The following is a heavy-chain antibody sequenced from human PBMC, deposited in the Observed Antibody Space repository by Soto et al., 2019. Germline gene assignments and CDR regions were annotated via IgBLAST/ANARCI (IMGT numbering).Heavy chain of an antibody. Sequence: SETLSLTCAVYGGSFSGYYWSWIRQPPGKGLEWIGEINHSGSTNYNPSLKSRVTISVDTSKNQFSLKLSSVTAADTAVYYCARGRAYYDSTGYYYWGQGTLVTVSS. CDR1: GGSFSGYY. CDR3: ARGRAYYDSTGYYY. V-gene: IGHV4-34*01. J-gene: IGHJ4*02. D-gene: IGHD3-22*01. CDR2: INHSGST.